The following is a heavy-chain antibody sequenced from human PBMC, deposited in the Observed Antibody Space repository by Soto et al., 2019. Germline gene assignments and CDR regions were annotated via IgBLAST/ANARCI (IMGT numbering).Heavy chain of an antibody. Sequence: GESLKISCKGSGYRFTSYWIGWVRQMPGKGLEWMGIIYPGDSDTRYSPSFQGQVTISADKSISTAYLQWSNLKASDTAMYYCPRDSTQNYYYYHMDICGQGTPVTVSS. CDR2: IYPGDSDT. J-gene: IGHJ6*02. CDR3: PRDSTQNYYYYHMDI. CDR1: GYRFTSYW. V-gene: IGHV5-51*01.